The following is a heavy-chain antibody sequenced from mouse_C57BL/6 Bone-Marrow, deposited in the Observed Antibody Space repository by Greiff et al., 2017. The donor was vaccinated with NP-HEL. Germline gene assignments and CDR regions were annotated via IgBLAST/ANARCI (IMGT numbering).Heavy chain of an antibody. D-gene: IGHD1-1*01. J-gene: IGHJ2*01. CDR2: IFPGSGST. CDR1: GYTFTGYW. Sequence: VNVVESGAELMKPGASVKLSCKATGYTFTGYWIEWVKQRPGHGLEWIGEIFPGSGSTNYNEKFKGKATFTADTSSNTAYMQLSSLTTEDSAIYYCARRVYYYGSRHYFDYWGQGTTLTVSS. V-gene: IGHV1-9*01. CDR3: ARRVYYYGSRHYFDY.